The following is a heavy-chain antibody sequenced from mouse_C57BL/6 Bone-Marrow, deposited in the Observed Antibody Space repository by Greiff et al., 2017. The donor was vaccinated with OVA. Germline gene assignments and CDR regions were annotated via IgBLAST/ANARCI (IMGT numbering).Heavy chain of an antibody. CDR1: GYTFTSYW. CDR3: ARYFDV. V-gene: IGHV1-7*01. CDR2: INPSSGYT. Sequence: QVQLQQSGADLAKPGASVKLSCKASGYTFTSYWMHWVKQRPGQGLEWIGYINPSSGYTKYNQKFKDKATWTADKSSSTAYMQLSSLTYEDSAVYYCARYFDVWGTGTTVTVSS. J-gene: IGHJ1*03.